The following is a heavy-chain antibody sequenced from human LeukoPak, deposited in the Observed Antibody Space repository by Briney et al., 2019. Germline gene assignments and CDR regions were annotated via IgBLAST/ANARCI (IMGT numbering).Heavy chain of an antibody. J-gene: IGHJ4*02. V-gene: IGHV1-3*01. Sequence: ASVTVSCTASGYTFTSYAMHWVRQAPGQRPEWMGWISAYNGNTNHAQKFQGRVTMTTDTSTSTAYMELRSLRSDDTAVYYCARTPVGFNTGTPTDVRYWGQGTLVTVSS. CDR3: ARTPVGFNTGTPTDVRY. D-gene: IGHD4-17*01. CDR2: ISAYNGNT. CDR1: GYTFTSYA.